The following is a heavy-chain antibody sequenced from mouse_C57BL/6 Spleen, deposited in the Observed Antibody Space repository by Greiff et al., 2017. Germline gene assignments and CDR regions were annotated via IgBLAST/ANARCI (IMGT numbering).Heavy chain of an antibody. CDR3: TRDYYDSWFAY. J-gene: IGHJ3*01. CDR2: IDPATGGT. D-gene: IGHD2-4*01. CDR1: GYTFTDYE. V-gene: IGHV1-15*01. Sequence: QVQLQQSGAELVRPGASVTLSCKASGYTFTDYEMHWVKQTPVHGLEWIGAIDPATGGTAYNQKFKGKAILTADKSSSTAYMELRSLTSEDSAVYYCTRDYYDSWFAYWGQGTLVTVSA.